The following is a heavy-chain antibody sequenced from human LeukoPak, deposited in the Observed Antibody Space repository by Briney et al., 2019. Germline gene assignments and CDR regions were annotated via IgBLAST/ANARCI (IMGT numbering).Heavy chain of an antibody. D-gene: IGHD4-11*01. J-gene: IGHJ6*03. CDR3: AREAVTNTLLYYYYYMDV. CDR2: INSDGSST. V-gene: IGHV3-74*01. CDR1: RFTFSSYS. Sequence: GGSLRLSCAASRFTFSSYSMNWVRQAPGKGLVWVSRINSDGSSTSYADSVKGRFTISRDNAKNTLYLQMNSLRAEDTAVYYCAREAVTNTLLYYYYYMDVWGKGTTVTVS.